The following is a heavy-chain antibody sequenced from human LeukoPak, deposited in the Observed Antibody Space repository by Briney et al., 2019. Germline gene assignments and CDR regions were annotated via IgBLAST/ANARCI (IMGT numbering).Heavy chain of an antibody. CDR2: IWYDGSNK. J-gene: IGHJ4*02. V-gene: IGHV3-33*01. CDR3: ARSPLIIAAAGSFDY. D-gene: IGHD6-13*01. CDR1: GFTFSSYG. Sequence: GGSLRLSCAASGFTFSSYGMHWVRQAPGKGLEWVAVIWYDGSNKYYADSVKGRFTISRDNSKNTLYLQMNSLRAEDTAVYYCARSPLIIAAAGSFDYWSQGTLVTVSS.